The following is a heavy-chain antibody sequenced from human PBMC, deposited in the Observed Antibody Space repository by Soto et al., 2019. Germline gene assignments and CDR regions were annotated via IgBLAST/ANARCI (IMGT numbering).Heavy chain of an antibody. V-gene: IGHV4-31*03. Sequence: SETLSLTCPFSGLSINGGGSAWSWIRQHPGKGLEWIGYIYYTGSTLYNPSLKSRVTISFDTSKNQFSLRLSSVTAADTAVYHCARDGPYGSGSYRTFDPWGQGTMVNSPQ. CDR2: IYYTGST. CDR1: GLSINGGGSA. J-gene: IGHJ5*02. D-gene: IGHD3-10*01. CDR3: ARDGPYGSGSYRTFDP.